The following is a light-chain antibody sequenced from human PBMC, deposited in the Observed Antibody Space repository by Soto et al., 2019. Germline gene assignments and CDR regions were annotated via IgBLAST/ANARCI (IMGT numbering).Light chain of an antibody. CDR2: KDT. V-gene: IGLV3-25*03. Sequence: SYELTQPPSVSMSPGQTARITCFGDALSKQYVSWYQQRPGQAPVLVIYKDTERPSGIPERFSGSTSGTTVTLTIGGVQAEDEADYFCQSADNSGSNYVFGTGTKVTVL. CDR3: QSADNSGSNYV. J-gene: IGLJ1*01. CDR1: ALSKQY.